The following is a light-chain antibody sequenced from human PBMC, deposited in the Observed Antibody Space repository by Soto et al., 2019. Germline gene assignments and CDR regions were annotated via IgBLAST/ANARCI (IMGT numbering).Light chain of an antibody. Sequence: QSVLTQPPSASGALGQSVTISCTGTSSDVGGYNHVSWYQQHPGKAPKLLIYDVIHRPSGVPDRFSGSKSGNTVSLTVSGLQADDEVDYYCSSYAGSNSLIFGTGTKVTVL. CDR1: SSDVGGYNH. CDR3: SSYAGSNSLI. V-gene: IGLV2-8*01. CDR2: DVI. J-gene: IGLJ1*01.